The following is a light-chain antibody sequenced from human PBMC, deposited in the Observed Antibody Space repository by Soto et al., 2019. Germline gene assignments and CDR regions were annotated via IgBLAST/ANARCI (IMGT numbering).Light chain of an antibody. J-gene: IGKJ5*01. CDR3: QQSHSTPYT. CDR1: QSISRY. CDR2: SAS. Sequence: DIQMAQFPSSLSASVGDRVTISCRASQSISRYLSWYQLKPGKAPKFLVYSASSLQSGVPSRFSGSGSGTDFTPTISSLQPEDFAIYYCQQSHSTPYTFGQGTRLEIK. V-gene: IGKV1-39*01.